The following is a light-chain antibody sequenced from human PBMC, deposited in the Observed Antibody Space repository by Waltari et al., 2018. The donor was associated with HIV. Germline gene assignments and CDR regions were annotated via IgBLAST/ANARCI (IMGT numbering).Light chain of an antibody. V-gene: IGLV3-21*04. CDR1: NIGSKS. CDR2: DDS. Sequence: SYVLTQPPSVSMAPGKTARITCGGYNIGSKSVHWYQQKPGQAPGLVIYDDSDRPSGIAERFSGSNSGNTATLTISRVEAGDEADYYCQVWDSGIVVFGGGTKVTVL. CDR3: QVWDSGIVV. J-gene: IGLJ2*01.